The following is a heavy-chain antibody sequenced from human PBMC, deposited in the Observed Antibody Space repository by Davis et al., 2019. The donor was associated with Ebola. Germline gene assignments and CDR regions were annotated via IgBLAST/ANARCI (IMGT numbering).Heavy chain of an antibody. Sequence: GESLKISCAASGFTFSSSAMHWVRQAPGKGLEWVAVISNDGSHKYYADSVKGRFTISRDNSKNTLDLQMNSLRVEDTAVYYCAKDGLLWFGELLYHGGYFDYWGQGTLVTVSS. J-gene: IGHJ4*02. CDR3: AKDGLLWFGELLYHGGYFDY. V-gene: IGHV3-30*04. CDR1: GFTFSSSA. CDR2: ISNDGSHK. D-gene: IGHD3-10*01.